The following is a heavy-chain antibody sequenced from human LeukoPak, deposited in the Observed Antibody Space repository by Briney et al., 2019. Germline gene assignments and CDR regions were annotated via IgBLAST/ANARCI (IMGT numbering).Heavy chain of an antibody. CDR1: GVHFSGYF. V-gene: IGHV4-34*01. D-gene: IGHD3-16*02. CDR3: ARRQPSMRTSGGFVGHFDY. J-gene: IGHJ4*02. Sequence: SETLSLTCAVSGVHFSGYFWTWIRQAPGKGLEWIGEVNSRGSATYNPSLRSRVTFLPDTSRNQFSLTLTSVTAADTAVYYCARRQPSMRTSGGFVGHFDYWGQGILVIVSS. CDR2: VNSRGSA.